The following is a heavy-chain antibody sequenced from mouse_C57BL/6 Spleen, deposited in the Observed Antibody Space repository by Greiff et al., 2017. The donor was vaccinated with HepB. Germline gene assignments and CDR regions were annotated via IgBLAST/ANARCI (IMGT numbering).Heavy chain of an antibody. CDR1: GFTFSDYG. V-gene: IGHV5-17*01. J-gene: IGHJ2*01. CDR2: ISSGSSTI. D-gene: IGHD3-3*01. Sequence: EVQLQESGGGLVKPGGSLKLSCAASGFTFSDYGMHWVRQAPEKGLEWVAYISSGSSTIYYADTVKGRFTISRDNAKNTLFLQMTSLRSEDTAMYYCARQGWGYYFDYWGQGTTLTVSS. CDR3: ARQGWGYYFDY.